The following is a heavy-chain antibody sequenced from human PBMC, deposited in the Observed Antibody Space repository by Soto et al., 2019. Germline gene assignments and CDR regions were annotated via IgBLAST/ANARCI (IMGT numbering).Heavy chain of an antibody. D-gene: IGHD2-2*02. CDR2: IYYSGST. J-gene: IGHJ5*02. V-gene: IGHV4-59*01. Sequence: TLSLTCTFSGGSISSYYWSWIRQPPGKGLEWIGYIYYSGSTNYNPSLKSRVTISVDTSKNQISLKLSSVTAADTAVYYCARGYCSSTSCYRSHQTTFDPWGQGTLVTVSS. CDR3: ARGYCSSTSCYRSHQTTFDP. CDR1: GGSISSYY.